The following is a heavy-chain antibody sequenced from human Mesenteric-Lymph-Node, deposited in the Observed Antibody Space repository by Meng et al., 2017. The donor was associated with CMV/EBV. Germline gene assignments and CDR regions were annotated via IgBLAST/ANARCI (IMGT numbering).Heavy chain of an antibody. V-gene: IGHV4-34*01. CDR1: GWSFNGYY. J-gene: IGHJ5*02. CDR3: ARGIRWFDP. CDR2: INHSGST. Sequence: QVQLQQWGAGLLKPSETLSLTCAFYGWSFNGYYWSWIRQPPGKGLEXIGDINHSGSTNYNPSLKSRVTISVDTSKNQFSLKLSSVTAADTAVYYCARGIRWFDPWGQGTLVTVSS.